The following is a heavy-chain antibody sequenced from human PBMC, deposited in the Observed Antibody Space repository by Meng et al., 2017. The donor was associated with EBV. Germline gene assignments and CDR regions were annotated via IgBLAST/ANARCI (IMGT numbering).Heavy chain of an antibody. D-gene: IGHD3-10*01. V-gene: IGHV1-69*01. CDR1: GGPFRHYA. J-gene: IGHJ4*02. Sequence: VQWVQSAAKVKKPWSSLKVSCKTSGGPFRHYAISWVRQVPGQGLGWLGGFLPRLGAPNYAQKFHGRVKITADESTSTHYMDLSSLRSEDTAIYYCASESGRGYTPDYWGQGTLVTVSS. CDR3: ASESGRGYTPDY. CDR2: FLPRLGAP.